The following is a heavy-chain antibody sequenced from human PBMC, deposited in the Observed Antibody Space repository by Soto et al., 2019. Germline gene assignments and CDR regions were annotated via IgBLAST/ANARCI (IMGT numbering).Heavy chain of an antibody. CDR2: IYYSENT. D-gene: IGHD6-13*01. CDR1: GGSISSYY. V-gene: IGHV4-59*01. Sequence: SETLSLTCTVSGGSISSYYWSWIRQPPGKGLEWIGYIYYSENTNYNPSLKSRVTISVDTSKNQFSLKLSSVTAADTAVYYCARDAGYSSSWYGHDYYYYMDVWGKGTTVTVSS. J-gene: IGHJ6*03. CDR3: ARDAGYSSSWYGHDYYYYMDV.